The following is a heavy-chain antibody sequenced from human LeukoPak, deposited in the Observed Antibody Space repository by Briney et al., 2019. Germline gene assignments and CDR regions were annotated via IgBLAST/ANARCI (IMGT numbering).Heavy chain of an antibody. CDR3: ARVRYDYAWGSYRPPFDY. D-gene: IGHD3-16*02. V-gene: IGHV4-34*01. CDR2: INHSGST. CDR1: GGSFSGYY. J-gene: IGHJ4*02. Sequence: PSETLSLTCAVYGGSFSGYYWSWIRQPPGKGLEWIGEINHSGSTNYNPSLESRVTISVDTSKNQFSLKLSSVTAADTAVYYCARVRYDYAWGSYRPPFDYWGREPWSPSPQ.